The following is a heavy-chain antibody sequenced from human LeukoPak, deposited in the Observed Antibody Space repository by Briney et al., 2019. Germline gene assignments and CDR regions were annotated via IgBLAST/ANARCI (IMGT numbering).Heavy chain of an antibody. V-gene: IGHV1-69*01. Sequence: SVKVSCTASGCTFSSYAISWVRQAPGQGLEWMGGIIPIFGTANYAQKFQGRVTITADESTSTAYMELSSLRAEDTAVYYCARDRAVRGQYGMDVWGKGTTVTVSS. J-gene: IGHJ6*04. D-gene: IGHD3-10*01. CDR3: ARDRAVRGQYGMDV. CDR2: IIPIFGTA. CDR1: GCTFSSYA.